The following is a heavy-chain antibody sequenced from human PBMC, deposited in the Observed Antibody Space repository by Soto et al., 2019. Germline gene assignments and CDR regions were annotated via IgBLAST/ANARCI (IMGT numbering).Heavy chain of an antibody. CDR3: AKTANGWFSAFDI. CDR1: GFTFSSYA. V-gene: IGHV3-23*01. J-gene: IGHJ3*02. CDR2: ISGSGGTT. D-gene: IGHD6-19*01. Sequence: EVQLLESGGGLVQPGGSLRLSCAASGFTFSSYAMSWVRQAPGKGLEWVSAISGSGGTTYYADSVKSRFTFSRDNSMNTLYLQMNSLRAEDTAVYYCAKTANGWFSAFDIWGQGTMVTVSS.